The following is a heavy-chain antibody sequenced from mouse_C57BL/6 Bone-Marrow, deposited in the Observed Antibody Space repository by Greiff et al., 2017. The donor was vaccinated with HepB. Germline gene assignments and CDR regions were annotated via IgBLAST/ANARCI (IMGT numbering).Heavy chain of an antibody. D-gene: IGHD6-2*01. CDR1: GYTFTDYY. Sequence: QVQLQQSGAELVRPGASVKLSCKASGYTFTDYYINWVKQRPGQGLEWIARIYPGSGNTYYNEKFKGKATLTAEKSSSTAYMQLSSLTSEDSAVYFCARRRLPNYAMDYWGQGTSVTVSS. CDR2: IYPGSGNT. CDR3: ARRRLPNYAMDY. J-gene: IGHJ4*01. V-gene: IGHV1-76*01.